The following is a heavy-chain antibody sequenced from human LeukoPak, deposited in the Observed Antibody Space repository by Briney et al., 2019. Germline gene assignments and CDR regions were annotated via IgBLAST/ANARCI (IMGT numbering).Heavy chain of an antibody. CDR2: ISGSGGST. D-gene: IGHD2-2*01. CDR3: AKGVTGYCSSTSCYSMDV. CDR1: GFTFSSYA. Sequence: GGSLRLSCAASGFTFSSYAMSWVRQAPGKGLEWVSAISGSGGSTYYADSVKGRFTISRDNPKNTLYLQMNSLRAEDTAVYYCAKGVTGYCSSTSCYSMDVWGKGTTVTVSS. V-gene: IGHV3-23*01. J-gene: IGHJ6*04.